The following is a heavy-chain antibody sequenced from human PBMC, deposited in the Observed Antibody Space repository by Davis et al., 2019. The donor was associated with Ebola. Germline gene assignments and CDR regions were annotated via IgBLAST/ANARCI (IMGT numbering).Heavy chain of an antibody. V-gene: IGHV3-73*01. J-gene: IGHJ4*02. D-gene: IGHD5-18*01. CDR2: IRSKANSYAT. Sequence: GESLKISCAASGFTFSDSAMHWVRQASGRGLEWVGRIRSKANSYATTYAASVKGRFTISRDNAKNSLYLQMNSLRAEDTAVYYCARVRIQLWLRSDYWSQGTLVTVSS. CDR3: ARVRIQLWLRSDY. CDR1: GFTFSDSA.